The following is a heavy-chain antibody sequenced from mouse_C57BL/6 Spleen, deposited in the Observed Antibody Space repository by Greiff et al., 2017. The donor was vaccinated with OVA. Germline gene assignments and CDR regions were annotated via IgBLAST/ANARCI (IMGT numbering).Heavy chain of an antibody. CDR1: GYTFTSYW. Sequence: QVQLQQPGAELVRPGTSVKLSCKASGYTFTSYWMHWVKQRPGQGLEWIGVIDPSDSYTNYNQKFKGKATLTVDTSSSTAYMQLSSLTSEDSAVYYCARGLERAFDYWGQGTTLTVSS. V-gene: IGHV1-59*01. J-gene: IGHJ2*01. D-gene: IGHD3-1*01. CDR2: IDPSDSYT. CDR3: ARGLERAFDY.